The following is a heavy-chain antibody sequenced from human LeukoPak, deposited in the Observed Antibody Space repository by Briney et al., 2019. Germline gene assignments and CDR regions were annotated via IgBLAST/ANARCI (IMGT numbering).Heavy chain of an antibody. CDR3: ARRTDYYDSSGYYSYFDY. J-gene: IGHJ4*02. V-gene: IGHV5-51*01. CDR1: GSIFTSYW. Sequence: GASLQISCKGSGSIFTSYWNGWVRPLPGKGLEWMGIIYPGDSDTRYSPSFQGQVTISADKSISTAYLQWSSLKASDPAMYYCARRTDYYDSSGYYSYFDYWGQGTLVTVSS. CDR2: IYPGDSDT. D-gene: IGHD3-22*01.